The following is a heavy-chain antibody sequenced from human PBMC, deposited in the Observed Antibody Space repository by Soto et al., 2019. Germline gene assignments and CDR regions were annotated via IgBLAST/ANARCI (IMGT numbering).Heavy chain of an antibody. CDR1: GFTFSAYW. V-gene: IGHV3-7*01. D-gene: IGHD6-19*01. CDR3: ERSTGWYPDY. Sequence: EVHLVESGGGLVQPGGSLRLSCAASGFTFSAYWMNWVRQAPGKGLEWVANINQDGSEKYYVDSVKGRFTISRDNARNSLSLQMNSLRVEDTAVYYCERSTGWYPDYWGQGTLVTVSS. J-gene: IGHJ4*02. CDR2: INQDGSEK.